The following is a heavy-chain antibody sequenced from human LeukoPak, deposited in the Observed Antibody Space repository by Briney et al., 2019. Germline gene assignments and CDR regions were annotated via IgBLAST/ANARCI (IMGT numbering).Heavy chain of an antibody. CDR2: INHSGST. CDR1: GGSFSGYY. CDR3: ARGVTGYYYYYYMDV. J-gene: IGHJ6*03. Sequence: PSETLSLTCAVYGGSFSGYYWNWIRQPPGKGLEWIGEINHSGSTNYNPSLKSRVTISVDTSKNQFSLKLSSVTAADTAVYYCARGVTGYYYYYYMDVWGKGTTVTVSS. V-gene: IGHV4-34*01. D-gene: IGHD3-16*01.